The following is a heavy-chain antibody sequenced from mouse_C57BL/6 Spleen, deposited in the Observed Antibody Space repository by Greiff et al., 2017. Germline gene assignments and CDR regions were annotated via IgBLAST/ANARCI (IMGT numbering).Heavy chain of an antibody. V-gene: IGHV1-22*01. Sequence: VQLQQSGPELVKPGASVKMSCKASGYTFTDYNMHWVKQSHVKSLEWIGYINPNNCVTSYNQKFKGKATLTVNKSSSTAYMELRSLTSEDSAVYYCARGDWDWYFDVWGTGTTVTVSS. CDR3: ARGDWDWYFDV. D-gene: IGHD4-1*01. CDR2: INPNNCVT. CDR1: GYTFTDYN. J-gene: IGHJ1*03.